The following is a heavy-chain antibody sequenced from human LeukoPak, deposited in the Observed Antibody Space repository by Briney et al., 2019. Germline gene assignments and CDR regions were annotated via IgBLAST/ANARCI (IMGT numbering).Heavy chain of an antibody. V-gene: IGHV4-34*01. CDR2: INHSGST. Sequence: SETLSLTCAVYGGSFSGYYWSWIRQPPGKGLEWIGEINHSGSTNYNPSLKSRVTISVDTSKNPFSLKLSSVTAADTAVYYCARDRGGYCSSTSCHTFDPWGQGTLVTVSS. J-gene: IGHJ5*02. CDR1: GGSFSGYY. D-gene: IGHD2-2*02. CDR3: ARDRGGYCSSTSCHTFDP.